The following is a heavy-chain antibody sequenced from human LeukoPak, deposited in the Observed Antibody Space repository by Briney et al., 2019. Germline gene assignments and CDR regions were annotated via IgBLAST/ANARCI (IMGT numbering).Heavy chain of an antibody. J-gene: IGHJ4*02. CDR1: GYTFTSYY. D-gene: IGHD6-13*01. CDR3: ARDTLGAKYSSSWYILFDY. V-gene: IGHV1-46*01. Sequence: ASVKVSCKASGYTFTSYYMHWVRQAPGQGIECMGIINPSGGSTSYAQKFQGRVTMTRDTSTSTVYMELSSLRSEETAVYYCARDTLGAKYSSSWYILFDYWGQGTLVTVSS. CDR2: INPSGGST.